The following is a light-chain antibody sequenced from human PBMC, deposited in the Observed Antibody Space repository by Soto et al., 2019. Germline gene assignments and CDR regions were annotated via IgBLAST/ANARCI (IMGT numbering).Light chain of an antibody. V-gene: IGLV2-23*02. Sequence: QSALTQPASVSGSPGQAITISCTGTSSGVGSYNLVSWYQQHPGKAPKLMIYEVSKRPSGVSNRFSGSRSGNTASLTISGLQAEDEAAYYCFSYAGSSTRVVFGGGTKVTVL. CDR3: FSYAGSSTRVV. CDR1: SSGVGSYNL. CDR2: EVS. J-gene: IGLJ2*01.